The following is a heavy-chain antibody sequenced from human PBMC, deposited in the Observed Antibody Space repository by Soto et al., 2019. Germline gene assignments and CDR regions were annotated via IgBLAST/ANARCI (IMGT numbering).Heavy chain of an antibody. CDR3: ARRVIGSSRAFDI. D-gene: IGHD3-10*01. J-gene: IGHJ3*02. V-gene: IGHV3-23*01. CDR1: GFAFSSHP. Sequence: GGSLRLSCAASGFAFSSHPMSWVRQAPEKGLEWVAGISDGGDLTYNAASVRGRFTISRDNSRNTLYLQMNSLRAEDMAVYYCARRVIGSSRAFDIWGQGTMVTVSS. CDR2: ISDGGDLT.